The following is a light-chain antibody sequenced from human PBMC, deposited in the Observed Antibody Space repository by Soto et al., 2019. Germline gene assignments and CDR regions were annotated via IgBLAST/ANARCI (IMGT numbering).Light chain of an antibody. J-gene: IGKJ1*01. Sequence: EIVLTQSPATLSVSPGDRVTLSCRASQSVDINLAWYQQRPGQAPRLLVYGASTKATDMPGRFSGRGSGTEFTLTINNLQSEDFAVYYCQQYRNWPRAFGQGTKVDIK. CDR2: GAS. V-gene: IGKV3-15*01. CDR1: QSVDIN. CDR3: QQYRNWPRA.